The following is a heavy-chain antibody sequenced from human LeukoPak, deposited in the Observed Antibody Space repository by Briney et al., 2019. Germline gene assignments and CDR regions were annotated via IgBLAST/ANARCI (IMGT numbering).Heavy chain of an antibody. CDR2: MYSRGDT. Sequence: GGSLRLSCAASGFTVSDNYMSWVRQAPGKGLEWVTVMYSRGDTYYAKSVKGRFTFSRDISKNTLYLQMNGLRTEDTAMYYCARDAPQVPAAGVLASWGQGTLVIVSS. CDR3: ARDAPQVPAAGVLAS. D-gene: IGHD6-13*01. CDR1: GFTVSDNY. V-gene: IGHV3-53*01. J-gene: IGHJ5*02.